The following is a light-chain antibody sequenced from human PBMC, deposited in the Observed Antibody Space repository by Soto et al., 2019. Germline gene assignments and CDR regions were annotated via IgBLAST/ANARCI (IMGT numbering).Light chain of an antibody. Sequence: EIVLTQSPGTLSLSPGERATLSCRASQSVRSSHLAWYQQKPGQAPRLLIYGASTRATGTPARFSGSGSGTEFTLTITSLQSEDFAVYYCQQYYNWPLTFGGGTKVDIK. CDR1: QSVRSSH. CDR2: GAS. V-gene: IGKV3-15*01. CDR3: QQYYNWPLT. J-gene: IGKJ4*01.